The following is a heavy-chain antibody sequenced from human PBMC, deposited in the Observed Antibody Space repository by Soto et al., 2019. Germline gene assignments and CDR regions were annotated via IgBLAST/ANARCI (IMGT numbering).Heavy chain of an antibody. CDR3: WRHDKTALPPLDS. D-gene: IGHD1-1*01. CDR2: TIPAFGTA. CDR1: GAGDTFSNYG. J-gene: IGHJ4*02. V-gene: IGHV1-69*06. Sequence: QVHLVQSGAEVKSPGSAVKVSCKVSGAGDTFSNYGLNWMRQAPGQGLEWMGGTIPAFGTANYAQKFQGRATITEDTSTTTAYMELSSLRSDDTAVYYCWRHDKTALPPLDSWGQGTLVSVSS.